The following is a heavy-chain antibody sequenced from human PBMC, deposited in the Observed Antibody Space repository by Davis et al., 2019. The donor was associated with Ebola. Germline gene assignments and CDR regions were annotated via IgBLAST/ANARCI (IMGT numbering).Heavy chain of an antibody. J-gene: IGHJ6*02. D-gene: IGHD2-2*01. Sequence: PGGSLRLSCAASGFTFSSYAMSWVRQAPGKGLEWVSAISGSGGSTYYADSVKGRFTISRDNSKNTLYLQMNSLRAEDTAVYYCVLNPYQLLFSKVPYYYGMDVWGQGTTVTVSS. V-gene: IGHV3-23*01. CDR1: GFTFSSYA. CDR2: ISGSGGST. CDR3: VLNPYQLLFSKVPYYYGMDV.